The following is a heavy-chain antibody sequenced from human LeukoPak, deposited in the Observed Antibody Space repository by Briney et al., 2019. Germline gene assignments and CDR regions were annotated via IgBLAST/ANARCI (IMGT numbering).Heavy chain of an antibody. Sequence: PSETLSLTCAVYGGPFSGYYWSWIRQPPGKGLEWIGEINHSGSTNYNPSLKSRVTISVDTSKNQFSLKLSSVTAADTAVYYCARGRRFTNWFDPWGQGTLVTVSS. CDR3: ARGRRFTNWFDP. J-gene: IGHJ5*02. V-gene: IGHV4-34*01. CDR2: INHSGST. D-gene: IGHD3-10*01. CDR1: GGPFSGYY.